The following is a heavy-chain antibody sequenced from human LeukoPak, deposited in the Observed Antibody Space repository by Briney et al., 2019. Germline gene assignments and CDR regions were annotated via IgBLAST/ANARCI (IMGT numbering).Heavy chain of an antibody. J-gene: IGHJ4*02. V-gene: IGHV1-18*01. CDR2: ISAYNGNT. Sequence: ASVKVSCKASGYTFTSYGISWVRQAPGQGLEWMGWISAYNGNTNYAQKLQGRVTMTTDTSTSTAYMELRSLRSDDTAVYYCARDSFNYYDSSGYYPSSFDYWGQGTLVTVSS. CDR3: ARDSFNYYDSSGYYPSSFDY. CDR1: GYTFTSYG. D-gene: IGHD3-22*01.